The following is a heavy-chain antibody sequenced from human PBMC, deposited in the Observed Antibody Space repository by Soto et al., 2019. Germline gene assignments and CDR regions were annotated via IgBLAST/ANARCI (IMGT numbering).Heavy chain of an antibody. CDR2: IYYSGST. J-gene: IGHJ6*02. V-gene: IGHV4-59*01. CDR3: ARDPYGMDV. Sequence: SSETLSLTCTVSGGSISSYYWSWIRQPPGKGLEWIGYIYYSGSTNYNPSLKSRVTISVDTSKNQFSLKLSSVTAADTAVYYCARDPYGMDVWGQGTTVTVSS. CDR1: GGSISSYY.